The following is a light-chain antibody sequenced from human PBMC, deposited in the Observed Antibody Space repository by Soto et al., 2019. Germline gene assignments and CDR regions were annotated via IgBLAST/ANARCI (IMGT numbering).Light chain of an antibody. CDR3: QQYGSPIT. Sequence: ILLTQSPGTLALAPGVGATLSCMASQSVSSSYLAWYQQKPGQAPRLLIYGASSRATGIPDRFSGSGSGTDFTLTISRLEPEDFAVYYCQQYGSPITFGQGTRLEIK. CDR1: QSVSSSY. J-gene: IGKJ5*01. CDR2: GAS. V-gene: IGKV3-20*01.